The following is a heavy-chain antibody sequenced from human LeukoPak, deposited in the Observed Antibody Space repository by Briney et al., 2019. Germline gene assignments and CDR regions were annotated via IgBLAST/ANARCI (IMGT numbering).Heavy chain of an antibody. J-gene: IGHJ4*02. Sequence: ASVKVSCKAPGGTFSSYAISWVRQAPGQGLEWMGGIIPIFGTANYAQKFQGRVTITADESTSTAYMELNSLRSEDTAVYYCARESTIYYYGSGSYNYWGQGTLVTVSS. CDR3: ARESTIYYYGSGSYNY. CDR2: IIPIFGTA. D-gene: IGHD3-10*01. V-gene: IGHV1-69*01. CDR1: GGTFSSYA.